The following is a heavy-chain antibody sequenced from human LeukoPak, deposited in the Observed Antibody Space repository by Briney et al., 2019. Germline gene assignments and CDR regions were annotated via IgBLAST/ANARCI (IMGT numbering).Heavy chain of an antibody. V-gene: IGHV3-74*01. CDR3: ARGPGSSGGAYVGDY. CDR1: GFTFSNYW. J-gene: IGHJ4*01. Sequence: SGGSLRLSCAASGFTFSNYWMHWVRQVPGKGLVWVSRIDGGGSSTSYADSVKGRFSISRDNAKSILYLQMNSLRAEDTAVYYCARGPGSSGGAYVGDYWGHGTLVTVSS. D-gene: IGHD3-22*01. CDR2: IDGGGSST.